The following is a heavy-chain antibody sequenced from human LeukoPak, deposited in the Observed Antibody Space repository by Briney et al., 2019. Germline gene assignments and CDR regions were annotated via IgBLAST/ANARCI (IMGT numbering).Heavy chain of an antibody. V-gene: IGHV1-69*13. CDR1: GGTFSSYA. J-gene: IGHJ4*02. D-gene: IGHD4-23*01. Sequence: SVKVSCKASGGTFSSYAISWVRQAPGQGLEWMGGITPIFGTANYAQKFQGRVTITAVESMSTAYMELSSLRSEDTAVYYCARGWLAETTVVTPYNYWGQGTLVTVSS. CDR3: ARGWLAETTVVTPYNY. CDR2: ITPIFGTA.